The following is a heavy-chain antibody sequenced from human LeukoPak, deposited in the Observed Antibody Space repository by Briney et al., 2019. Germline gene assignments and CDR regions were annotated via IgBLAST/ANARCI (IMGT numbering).Heavy chain of an antibody. CDR1: EFTFTSYE. CDR3: ARGIAADEEHY. D-gene: IGHD6-13*01. Sequence: GGSLRLSCAASEFTFTSYELNWVRQAPGKGLEWVSYISSSGNTISYADSVKGRFTISRDNAKNSLYLQVISLRAEDTAVYYCARGIAADEEHYWGQGTLVTVSS. J-gene: IGHJ4*02. V-gene: IGHV3-48*03. CDR2: ISSSGNTI.